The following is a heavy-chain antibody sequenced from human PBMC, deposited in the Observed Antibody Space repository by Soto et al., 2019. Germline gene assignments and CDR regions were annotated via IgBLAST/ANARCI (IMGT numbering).Heavy chain of an antibody. D-gene: IGHD2-15*01. Sequence: TSETLSLTCTVSGGSISSYYWSWIRQPAGKGLEWIGSIYYSGSTYYNPSLKSRVTISVDTSKNQFSLKLSSVTAADTAVYYCAGRYCSGGSCYSISWFDPWGQGTLVTVSS. V-gene: IGHV4-59*05. CDR1: GGSISSYY. J-gene: IGHJ5*02. CDR3: AGRYCSGGSCYSISWFDP. CDR2: IYYSGST.